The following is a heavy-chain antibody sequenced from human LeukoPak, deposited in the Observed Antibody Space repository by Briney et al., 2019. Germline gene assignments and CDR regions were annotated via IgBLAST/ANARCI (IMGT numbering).Heavy chain of an antibody. D-gene: IGHD3-10*01. CDR1: GFTFSSYS. V-gene: IGHV3-21*01. CDR2: ISSSSYI. J-gene: IGHJ4*02. CDR3: ARCYGSGSYYNGLTFGY. Sequence: GGSLRLSCAASGFTFSSYSMNWVRQAPGKGLEWVSSISSSSYIYYADSVKGRFTISRDNAKNSLYLQMNSLRAEDTAVYYCARCYGSGSYYNGLTFGYWGQGTLVTVSS.